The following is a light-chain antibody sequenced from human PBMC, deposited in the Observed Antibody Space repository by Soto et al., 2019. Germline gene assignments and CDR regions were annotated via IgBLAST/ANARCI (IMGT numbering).Light chain of an antibody. CDR1: QIVTSTY. Sequence: IVLTESPGTLSLSAGERATLSFMSSQIVTSTYLAWYQQKPGQAPRLLIYGASNRATGIPDRFSGSGSGTDFTLTISRLEPEDFAVYYCQQYGSSPRTFGQGTKVDIK. V-gene: IGKV3-20*01. CDR2: GAS. CDR3: QQYGSSPRT. J-gene: IGKJ1*01.